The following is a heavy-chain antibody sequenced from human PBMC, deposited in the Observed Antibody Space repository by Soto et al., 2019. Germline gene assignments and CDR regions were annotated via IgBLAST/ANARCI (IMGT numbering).Heavy chain of an antibody. CDR3: AEHADNFVTTPFNY. CDR1: GGSVSENYF. D-gene: IGHD3-9*01. V-gene: IGHV4-39*01. Sequence: QLQLQESGPGVVEPTEALSLTCTVSGGSVSENYFWSWIRQPPGKGLEWIARIYYSGITYYIPSLKSRVTIIMDTSKNQFSLKLRSMTAADTSFYFCAEHADNFVTTPFNYWGLGALVTVSS. CDR2: IYYSGIT. J-gene: IGHJ4*02.